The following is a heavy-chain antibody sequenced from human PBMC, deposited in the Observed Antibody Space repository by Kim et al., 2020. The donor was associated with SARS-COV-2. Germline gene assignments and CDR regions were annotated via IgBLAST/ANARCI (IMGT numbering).Heavy chain of an antibody. CDR1: GGSFSGYY. Sequence: SETLSLTCAVYGGSFSGYYWSWIRQPPGKGLEWIGEINHSGSTNYNPSLKSRVTISVDTSKNQFSLKLSSVTAADTAVYYCARGRGVVVPAAIPGYFDYWGQGTLVTVSS. J-gene: IGHJ4*02. D-gene: IGHD2-2*02. CDR3: ARGRGVVVPAAIPGYFDY. CDR2: INHSGST. V-gene: IGHV4-34*01.